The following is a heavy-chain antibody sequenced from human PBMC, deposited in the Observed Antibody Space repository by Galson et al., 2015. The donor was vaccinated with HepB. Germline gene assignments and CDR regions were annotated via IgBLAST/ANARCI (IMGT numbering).Heavy chain of an antibody. CDR1: GYTFTSYG. V-gene: IGHV1-18*01. CDR3: AREPQRITMVRGVIITLHSYFDY. CDR2: ISAYNGNT. Sequence: SVKVSCKASGYTFTSYGISWVRQAPRQGLEWMGWISAYNGNTNYAQKLQGRVTMTTDTSTSTAYMELRSLRSDDTAVYYCAREPQRITMVRGVIITLHSYFDYWGQGTLVTVSS. D-gene: IGHD3-10*01. J-gene: IGHJ4*02.